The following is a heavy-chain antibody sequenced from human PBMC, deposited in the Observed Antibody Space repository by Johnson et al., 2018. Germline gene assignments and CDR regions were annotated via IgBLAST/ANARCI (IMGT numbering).Heavy chain of an antibody. Sequence: EVQLVETGGGLVQPGGSLRLSCAASGFTFSSYVMSWVRQAPGKGLEWVSAISGSGGSTYYADSVKGRFTISRDNSKNTLYLQMNSLRAEDTAVYYCAKDSIPRGGWLPKMEHAFDIWGQGTMVTVSS. CDR2: ISGSGGST. CDR3: AKDSIPRGGWLPKMEHAFDI. CDR1: GFTFSSYV. D-gene: IGHD5-24*01. V-gene: IGHV3-23*04. J-gene: IGHJ3*02.